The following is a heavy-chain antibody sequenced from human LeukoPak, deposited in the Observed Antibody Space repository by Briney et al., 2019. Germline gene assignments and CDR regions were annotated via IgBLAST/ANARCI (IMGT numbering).Heavy chain of an antibody. J-gene: IGHJ6*03. Sequence: GGSLRLSCAASGFTFSSYSMNWVRQAPGKGLEWVSSISSSSSYIYYADSVKGRFTISRDNAKNSLYLQMNSLRAEDTAVYYCARDGDYDILTGYYVNYYYMDVWGKGSTVTVSS. CDR3: ARDGDYDILTGYYVNYYYMDV. CDR1: GFTFSSYS. V-gene: IGHV3-21*01. CDR2: ISSSSSYI. D-gene: IGHD3-9*01.